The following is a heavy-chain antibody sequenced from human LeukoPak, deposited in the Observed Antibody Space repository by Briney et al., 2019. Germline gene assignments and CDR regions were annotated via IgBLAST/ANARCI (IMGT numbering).Heavy chain of an antibody. CDR3: ARMSYGPDY. CDR1: GVSISSGSYY. J-gene: IGHJ4*02. Sequence: SETLSLTCTVSGVSISSGSYYWSWIRQPAGKGLEWIGRIYTSGSTNYNPSLKSRVTISVDTSKNQFSLKLSSVTAADTAVYYCARMSYGPDYWGQGTLVTVSS. V-gene: IGHV4-61*02. CDR2: IYTSGST. D-gene: IGHD5-18*01.